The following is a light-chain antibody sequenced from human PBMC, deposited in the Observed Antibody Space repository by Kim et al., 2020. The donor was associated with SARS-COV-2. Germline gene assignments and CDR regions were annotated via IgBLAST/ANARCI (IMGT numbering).Light chain of an antibody. Sequence: VVMTQSPLSLPVTLGQPASISCRSSQSLVHSDGNTYLSWLQQRPGQSPRRLIYRVSKRDSGVPERFSGSGSGTDFTLEISRVEAEDVGVYYCVQGAHWPPWTFGQGTKVDIK. CDR3: VQGAHWPPWT. V-gene: IGKV2-30*02. J-gene: IGKJ1*01. CDR2: RVS. CDR1: QSLVHSDGNTY.